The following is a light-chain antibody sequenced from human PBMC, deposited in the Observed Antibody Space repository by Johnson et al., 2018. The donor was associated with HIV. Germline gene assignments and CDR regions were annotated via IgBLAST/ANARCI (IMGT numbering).Light chain of an antibody. J-gene: IGLJ1*01. V-gene: IGLV1-51*01. Sequence: TQPPSVSAAPGQKVTISCSGSSSNIGNNYVSWYQQLPGTAPKLLIYDNNKRPSGTPDRFSGSKSGTSATLGITGLQTGDEADYYCGTWDTSLGAQYVFGSGTKVTVL. CDR1: SSNIGNNY. CDR3: GTWDTSLGAQYV. CDR2: DNN.